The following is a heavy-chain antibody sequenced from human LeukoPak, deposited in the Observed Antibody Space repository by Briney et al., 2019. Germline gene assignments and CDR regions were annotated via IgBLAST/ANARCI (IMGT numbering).Heavy chain of an antibody. D-gene: IGHD3-16*01. V-gene: IGHV1-46*01. J-gene: IGHJ6*04. CDR1: GYSFTNYY. CDR2: INPSVGST. CDR3: ARRRGEDGMDV. Sequence: ASVKVACKASGYSFTNYYMHWVRQAPGQRLEWMGIINPSVGSTSYTQKFQGRVTMTRDTSTSTVYLELSRLTSEDTAVYYCARRRGEDGMDVRGKGTTVTVSS.